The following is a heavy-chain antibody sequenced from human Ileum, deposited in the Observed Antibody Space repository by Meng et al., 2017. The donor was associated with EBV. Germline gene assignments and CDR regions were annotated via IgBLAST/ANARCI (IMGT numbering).Heavy chain of an antibody. Sequence: QLELSGAGVKKLGASMKVSCKASGYNCINHHMHWVRQRPGQGFERMGIIDPKRGGASNAKKSHDRGTLIRETSTKKVHMELSSFRSAETAVYYCATEGDIYLTYDFDFWGPGTLVTVSS. D-gene: IGHD2/OR15-2a*01. CDR1: GYNCINHH. J-gene: IGHJ4*02. V-gene: IGHV1-46*01. CDR2: IDPKRGGA. CDR3: ATEGDIYLTYDFDF.